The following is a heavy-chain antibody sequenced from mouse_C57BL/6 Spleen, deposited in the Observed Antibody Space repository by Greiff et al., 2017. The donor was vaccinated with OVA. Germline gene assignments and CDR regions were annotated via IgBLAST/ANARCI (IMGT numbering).Heavy chain of an antibody. Sequence: QVQLQQPGAELVRPGSSVKLSCKASGYTFTSYWMHWVKQRPIQGLEWIGNIDPSDSETHYNQKFKDKATLTVDKSSSTAYMQLSSLTSEDSAGYYCARVDAGYFDYWGQGTTLTVSS. J-gene: IGHJ2*01. CDR3: ARVDAGYFDY. V-gene: IGHV1-52*01. D-gene: IGHD1-1*02. CDR1: GYTFTSYW. CDR2: IDPSDSET.